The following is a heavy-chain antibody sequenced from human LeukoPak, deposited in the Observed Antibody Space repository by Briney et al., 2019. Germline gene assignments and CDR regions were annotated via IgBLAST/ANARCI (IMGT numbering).Heavy chain of an antibody. CDR2: IIPIFGTA. Sequence: GASVKVSCKASGGTFRGYAISWVRQAPGQGLEWMGGIIPIFGTANYAQKFQGRVTITADESTSTAYMELSSLRSEDTAVYYCARVPLWAPPPGYYYYGMDVWGKGTTVTVSS. CDR1: GGTFRGYA. V-gene: IGHV1-69*13. CDR3: ARVPLWAPPPGYYYYGMDV. J-gene: IGHJ6*04. D-gene: IGHD2-21*01.